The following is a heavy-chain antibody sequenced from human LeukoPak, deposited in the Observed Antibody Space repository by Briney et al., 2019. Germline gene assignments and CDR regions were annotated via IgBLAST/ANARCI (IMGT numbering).Heavy chain of an antibody. V-gene: IGHV4-39*01. J-gene: IGHJ5*02. Sequence: SETLSLTCSVSGGSISSPNHDWAWIRQPPGQGLEWIGSIYYSGTTYYNLSLKSRVTLSVDTSQNQFSLKLSSVTAADTAIYFCARSLGANTWVGDWFDPWGQGTLVTVSP. CDR3: ARSLGANTWVGDWFDP. CDR1: GGSISSPNHD. D-gene: IGHD3-10*01. CDR2: IYYSGTT.